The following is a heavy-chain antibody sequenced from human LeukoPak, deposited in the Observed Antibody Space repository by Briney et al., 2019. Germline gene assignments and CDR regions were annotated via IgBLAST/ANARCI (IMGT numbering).Heavy chain of an antibody. CDR2: IYSGGST. D-gene: IGHD3-16*02. J-gene: IGHJ4*02. CDR3: ARRSSYRNFDY. CDR1: GFTVSSNY. V-gene: IGHV3-66*04. Sequence: GGSLRLSCAASGFTVSSNYMSWVRQAPGKGLEWVSVIYSGGSTYYADSVKGRFTISRDNAKNSLYLQMNSLRAEDTAVYYCARRSSYRNFDYWGQGTLVTVSS.